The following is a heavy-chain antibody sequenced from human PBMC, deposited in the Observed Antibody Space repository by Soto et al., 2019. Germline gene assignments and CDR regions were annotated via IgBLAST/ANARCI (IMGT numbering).Heavy chain of an antibody. V-gene: IGHV4-4*02. CDR1: SGSIYTSNW. D-gene: IGHD2-8*01. CDR2: FFHSGNT. CDR3: ARRTWGIDG. Sequence: QVQLQASGPGLVKPSGTLSLTCAVSSGSIYTSNWWRWVRHTPGKGMEWMGEFFHSGNTYYNPSLASRSTISVDTSKIPFSLQLRSVTAADTAVYHCARRTWGIDGWGQGTTVHVPS. J-gene: IGHJ6*02.